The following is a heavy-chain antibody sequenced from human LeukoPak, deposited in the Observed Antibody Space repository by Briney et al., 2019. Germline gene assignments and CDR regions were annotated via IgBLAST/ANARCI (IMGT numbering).Heavy chain of an antibody. CDR2: ISYDGSNK. CDR1: RFIFSNFA. D-gene: IGHD5-18*01. Sequence: GGSLRLSCVASRFIFSNFAMHWVRQAPGKGLEWVAVISYDGSNKYYADSVKGRFTISRDNSKNTLYLQMNSLRAEDTAVYYCAKDQGSGTAMAPVDYWGQGTLVTVSS. J-gene: IGHJ4*02. CDR3: AKDQGSGTAMAPVDY. V-gene: IGHV3-30*04.